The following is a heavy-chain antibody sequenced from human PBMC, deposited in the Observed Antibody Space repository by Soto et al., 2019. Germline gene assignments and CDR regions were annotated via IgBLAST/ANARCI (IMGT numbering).Heavy chain of an antibody. CDR1: GFTFSSYG. Sequence: GGSLRLSCAASGFTFSSYGMHWVRQAPGKGLEWVAVISYDGSNKYYADSVKGRFTISRDNSKNTLYLQMNSLRAEDTAVYYCAKDVGIGHNWNVLDYWGQGTLVTVSS. CDR3: AKDVGIGHNWNVLDY. J-gene: IGHJ4*02. V-gene: IGHV3-30*18. CDR2: ISYDGSNK. D-gene: IGHD1-20*01.